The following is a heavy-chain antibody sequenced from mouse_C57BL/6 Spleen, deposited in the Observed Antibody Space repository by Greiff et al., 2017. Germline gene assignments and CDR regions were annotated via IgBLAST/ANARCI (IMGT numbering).Heavy chain of an antibody. CDR1: GYTFTDYN. CDR2: INPNNGGT. V-gene: IGHV1-18*01. CDR3: ARGDYYGSSYGFAY. Sequence: EVQLQQSGPELVKPGASVTIPCKASGYTFTDYNMDWVKQSHGKSLEWIGDINPNNGGTIYNQKFKGKATLTVDKSSSTAYMELRSLTSEDTAVYYCARGDYYGSSYGFAYWGQGTLVTVSA. J-gene: IGHJ3*01. D-gene: IGHD1-1*01.